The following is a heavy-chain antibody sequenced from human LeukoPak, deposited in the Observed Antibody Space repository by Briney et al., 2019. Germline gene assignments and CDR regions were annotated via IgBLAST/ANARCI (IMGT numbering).Heavy chain of an antibody. CDR3: ARIARSDFDC. CDR2: IYYSGNT. V-gene: IGHV4-34*01. CDR1: GGSFSGYY. D-gene: IGHD6-13*01. J-gene: IGHJ4*02. Sequence: SETLSLTCAVYGGSFSGYYWGWIRQPPGKGLEWIGSIYYSGNTHYNPSLNSRVTISVDTSKNQFSLKLSSVTAADTALYYCARIARSDFDCWGQGTLVTVSS.